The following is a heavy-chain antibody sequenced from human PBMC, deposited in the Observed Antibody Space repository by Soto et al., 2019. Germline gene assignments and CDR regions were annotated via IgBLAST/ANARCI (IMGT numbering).Heavy chain of an antibody. CDR1: GYTLTELS. D-gene: IGHD3-22*01. V-gene: IGHV1-24*01. Sequence: ASVKVSCKVSGYTLTELSMHWVRQAPGKGLEWMGGFDPEDGETIYAQKFQGRVTMIEGTSTDTAYMELSSLRSEDTAVYYCASLCLYYDSSGYNKPPDAFDIWGQGTMVTVSS. J-gene: IGHJ3*02. CDR2: FDPEDGET. CDR3: ASLCLYYDSSGYNKPPDAFDI.